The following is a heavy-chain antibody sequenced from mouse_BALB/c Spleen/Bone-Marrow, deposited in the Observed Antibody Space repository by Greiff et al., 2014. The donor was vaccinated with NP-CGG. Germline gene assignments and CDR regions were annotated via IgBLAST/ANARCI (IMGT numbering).Heavy chain of an antibody. J-gene: IGHJ4*01. CDR1: AYTFTDYT. CDR3: ARRGTFRAPSYAMDY. Sequence: LVESGAELARPGASVKMSCKASAYTFTDYTVHWVKQRPGQGLEWIGYINPSSGYTNYNQIFKDKATLTADKSSSTAYMQLSSLTSEDSAVYYCARRGTFRAPSYAMDYWGQGNSVTVSS. CDR2: INPSSGYT. V-gene: IGHV1-4*01. D-gene: IGHD3-1*01.